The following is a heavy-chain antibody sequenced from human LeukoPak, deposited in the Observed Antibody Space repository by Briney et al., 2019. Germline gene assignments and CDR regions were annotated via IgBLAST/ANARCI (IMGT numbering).Heavy chain of an antibody. CDR1: GFAFSGYW. V-gene: IGHV3-21*01. CDR2: ISSSSSYI. CDR3: ASTGSHFDY. D-gene: IGHD3-10*01. J-gene: IGHJ4*02. Sequence: GGSLRLSCAASGFAFSGYWMNWVRQAPGMGLEWVSSISSSSSYIYYADSVKGRFTISRDNAKNSLYLQMNSLRAEDTAVYYCASTGSHFDYWGQGTLVTVSS.